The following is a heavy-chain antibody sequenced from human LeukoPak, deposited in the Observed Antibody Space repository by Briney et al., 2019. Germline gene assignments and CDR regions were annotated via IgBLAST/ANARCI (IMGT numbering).Heavy chain of an antibody. CDR3: ARRKSFGSYYEKGDYYYYYGMDV. J-gene: IGHJ6*02. Sequence: GESLKISCKGSGYIFTSYWIGWVRQMPGKGLEWMGIIYPGDSDTRYSPSFQGQVTISADKSISTAYLQWSSLKASDTAMYFCARRKSFGSYYEKGDYYYYYGMDVWGQGTTVTVSS. D-gene: IGHD3-16*01. CDR1: GYIFTSYW. CDR2: IYPGDSDT. V-gene: IGHV5-51*01.